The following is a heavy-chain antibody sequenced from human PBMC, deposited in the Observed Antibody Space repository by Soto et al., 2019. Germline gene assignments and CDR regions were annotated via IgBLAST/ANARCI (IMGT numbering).Heavy chain of an antibody. CDR2: IDPIDSKT. J-gene: IGHJ6*02. D-gene: IGHD6-13*01. Sequence: PGESLKISCKGSGYNFDTYWINWVRQTPGKGLEWMGRIDPIDSKTKYSPSLEGHITTSVDKSISTTYLQWSSLKASDTAIYYCARRIAAAGGYYYYGMDVWGQGTTVTVSS. CDR1: GYNFDTYW. CDR3: ARRIAAAGGYYYYGMDV. V-gene: IGHV5-10-1*01.